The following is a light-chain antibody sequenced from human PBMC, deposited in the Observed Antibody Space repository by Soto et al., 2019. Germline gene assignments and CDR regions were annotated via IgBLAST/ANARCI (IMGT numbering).Light chain of an antibody. V-gene: IGKV1-39*01. J-gene: IGKJ3*01. CDR2: AAS. CDR1: QSISTY. CDR3: QQSYSAPFT. Sequence: DIQMTQSPSSLSASVGDRVTITCRASQSISTYLNWYQHKPGKPPRVLIYAASSLQSGVPSRFSGSGSGTGFTLTISSLQPEDFATYYCQQSYSAPFTFGPGNTVYIK.